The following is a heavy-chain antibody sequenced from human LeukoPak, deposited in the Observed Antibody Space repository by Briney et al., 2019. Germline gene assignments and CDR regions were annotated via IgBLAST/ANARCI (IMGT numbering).Heavy chain of an antibody. V-gene: IGHV4-4*07. CDR1: GDSISGYY. CDR2: IYNNENT. Sequence: SETLSLTCTVSGDSISGYYWSWIRQPAGKGLEWIGRIYNNENTNYNPSLKSRVTMSVDTSKDQFSLKLSSVTAADTAVYFCARGSGLTAFDLWGQGTVVTVSS. D-gene: IGHD3-3*01. CDR3: ARGSGLTAFDL. J-gene: IGHJ3*01.